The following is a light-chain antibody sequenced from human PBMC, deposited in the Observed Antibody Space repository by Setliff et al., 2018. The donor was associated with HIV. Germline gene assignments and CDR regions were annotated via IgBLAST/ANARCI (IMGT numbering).Light chain of an antibody. V-gene: IGLV2-14*01. CDR2: EVS. CDR1: SSYVGDYDF. CDR3: NSYTGSSTGYV. Sequence: QSALAQPASVSGSPGQSVTISCTGTSSYVGDYDFVSWFQQHPGKAPKLMIYEVSNRPTGVSNRFSGSKSGNTASLTIPGLQAEDEAEYYCNSYTGSSTGYVFRTGTKGTVL. J-gene: IGLJ1*01.